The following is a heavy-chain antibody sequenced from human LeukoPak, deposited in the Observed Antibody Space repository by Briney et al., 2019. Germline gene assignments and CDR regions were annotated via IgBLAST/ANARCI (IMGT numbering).Heavy chain of an antibody. D-gene: IGHD3-3*01. CDR2: IDYSGSI. CDR3: ARGGVTYYDFWSGYPYYFDY. V-gene: IGHV4-59*01. CDR1: GGSISSYY. Sequence: SETLSLTCTVSGGSISSYYWSWIRQPPGKGLEWIGYIDYSGSINYNPSLKSRVTISVDTSKNQFSLKLSSVTAADTAVYYCARGGVTYYDFWSGYPYYFDYWGQGTLVTVSS. J-gene: IGHJ4*02.